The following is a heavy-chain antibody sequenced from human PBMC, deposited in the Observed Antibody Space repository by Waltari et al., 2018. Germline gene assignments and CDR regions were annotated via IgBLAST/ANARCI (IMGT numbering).Heavy chain of an antibody. CDR3: ARTTGARHDAFDI. Sequence: QVQLQESGRRLVKTSETLSLTCRFSDESIASFYWSWLRQTAGKGLEWLGHIYTSGSTDYNPSLRGRVSMSIDNSRNQFSLNLISVTTADTAIYYCARTTGARHDAFDIWGQGTLVTVSS. CDR1: DESIASFY. CDR2: IYTSGST. D-gene: IGHD1-1*01. V-gene: IGHV4-4*07. J-gene: IGHJ3*02.